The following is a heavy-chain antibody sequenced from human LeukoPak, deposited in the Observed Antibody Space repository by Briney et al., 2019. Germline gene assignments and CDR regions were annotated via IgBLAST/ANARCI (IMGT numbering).Heavy chain of an antibody. V-gene: IGHV4-59*08. CDR2: IYYSGST. D-gene: IGHD1-26*01. CDR3: ARGARGSYSY. CDR1: GGSISSYY. Sequence: SQTLSLTCTVSGGSISSYYWSWIRQPPGKGLEWIGYIYYSGSTNYNPSLKSRVTISVDTSKNQFSLKLSSVTAADTAVYYCARGARGSYSYWGQGTLVTVSS. J-gene: IGHJ4*02.